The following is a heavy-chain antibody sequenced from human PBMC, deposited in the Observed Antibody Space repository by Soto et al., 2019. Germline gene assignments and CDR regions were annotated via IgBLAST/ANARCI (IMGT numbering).Heavy chain of an antibody. CDR1: GFTFDDYA. D-gene: IGHD3-22*01. CDR3: AHSLIGYYYDSSGSNWFDP. V-gene: IGHV3-9*01. J-gene: IGHJ5*02. Sequence: PGGSLRLSCAASGFTFDDYAMHWVRQAPGKGLEWVSGISWNSGSIGYADSVKGRFTISRDNAKNSLYLQMNSLRAVDTATYYCAHSLIGYYYDSSGSNWFDPWGQGTLVTVSS. CDR2: ISWNSGSI.